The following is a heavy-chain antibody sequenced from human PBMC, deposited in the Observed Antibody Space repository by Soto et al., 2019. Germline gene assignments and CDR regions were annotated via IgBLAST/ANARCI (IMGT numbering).Heavy chain of an antibody. J-gene: IGHJ4*02. CDR3: ARRIPTAGLFDY. Sequence: PSETLSLTCTVSGGSISSYYWSWIRQPPGKGLEWIGYIYYSGSTNYNPSLKSRLTISRDTAKNQFSLKLTSVTAADTAVYYCARRIPTAGLFDYWGQGALVTVSS. D-gene: IGHD6-13*01. CDR2: IYYSGST. CDR1: GGSISSYY. V-gene: IGHV4-59*12.